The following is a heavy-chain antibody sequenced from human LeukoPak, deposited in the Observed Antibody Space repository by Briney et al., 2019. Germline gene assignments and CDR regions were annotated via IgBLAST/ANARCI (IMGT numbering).Heavy chain of an antibody. J-gene: IGHJ4*02. CDR1: GGSISSYY. V-gene: IGHV4-59*08. CDR2: ISDIGSI. CDR3: TGHHPRNTVDF. D-gene: IGHD2/OR15-2a*01. Sequence: PSETLSLTCTVSGGSISSYYWSWIRQPPGKGLEWIAYISDIGSINYNPSLKSRVTISLDTSKNQFSLKLSSVTAADTAVYYCTGHHPRNTVDFWGQGTLVTVSS.